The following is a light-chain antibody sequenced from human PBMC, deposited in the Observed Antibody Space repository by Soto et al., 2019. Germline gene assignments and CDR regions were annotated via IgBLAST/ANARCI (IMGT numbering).Light chain of an antibody. J-gene: IGLJ2*01. CDR1: SSDVGSYNL. CDR3: CSYAGSSIHVV. V-gene: IGLV2-23*01. Sequence: QSALTQPASVSGSPGQSITISCTGTSSDVGSYNLVSWYQQHPGKAPKLIIYEGNKRPSGVSNRFSGSKSGNTASLTISGLQAEDEADYYCCSYAGSSIHVVFGGGTKLTVL. CDR2: EGN.